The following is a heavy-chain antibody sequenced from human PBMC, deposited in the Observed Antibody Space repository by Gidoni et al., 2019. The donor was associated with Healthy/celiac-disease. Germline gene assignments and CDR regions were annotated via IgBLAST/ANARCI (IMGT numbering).Heavy chain of an antibody. CDR2: IYYSGST. J-gene: IGHJ4*02. CDR3: ARGRIQLWLNPFDY. D-gene: IGHD5-18*01. Sequence: QVQLQESGPGLVKPSQTLSLTCTFSGCSISSGGYYWSWIRQHPGKGLEWIGYIYYSGSTYYNPSLKSRVTISVDTSKNQFSLKLSSVTAADTAVYYCARGRIQLWLNPFDYWGQGTLVTVSS. V-gene: IGHV4-31*03. CDR1: GCSISSGGYY.